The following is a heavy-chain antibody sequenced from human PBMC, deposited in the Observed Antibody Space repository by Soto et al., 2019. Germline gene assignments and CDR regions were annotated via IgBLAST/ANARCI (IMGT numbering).Heavy chain of an antibody. CDR3: ARGPTDYYDNSANYFLDY. D-gene: IGHD3-22*01. CDR1: GYTIITYG. CDR2: ISTYNGNT. J-gene: IGHJ4*02. V-gene: IGHV1-18*01. Sequence: QVQLVQSGAEVKKPGASVKVSCKASGYTIITYGVSWVRQAPGQGLDWLGWISTYNGNTRYAERLQGRVTMTTDTTTNTAYMEMRNLRSDGTAVYYCARGPTDYYDNSANYFLDYWGQGTLVTVSS.